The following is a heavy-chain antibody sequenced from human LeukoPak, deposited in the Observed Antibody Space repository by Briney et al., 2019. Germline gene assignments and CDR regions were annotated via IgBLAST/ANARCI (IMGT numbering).Heavy chain of an antibody. Sequence: GGSLSLSCAASGFTFSSYGMHWVRQAPGKGLEWVAVISYDGSNKYYADSVKGRFTISRDNSKNTLYLQMNSLRAEDTAVYYCARDHSSWYIYFDYWGQGTLVTVSS. D-gene: IGHD6-13*01. J-gene: IGHJ4*02. CDR3: ARDHSSWYIYFDY. CDR2: ISYDGSNK. CDR1: GFTFSSYG. V-gene: IGHV3-30*03.